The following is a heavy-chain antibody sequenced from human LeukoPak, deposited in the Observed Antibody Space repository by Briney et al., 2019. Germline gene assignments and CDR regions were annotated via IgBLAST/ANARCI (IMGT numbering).Heavy chain of an antibody. J-gene: IGHJ5*02. CDR2: INHSGST. D-gene: IGHD4-23*01. V-gene: IGHV4-34*01. CDR3: ARDGGPSNYWFYP. Sequence: SETLSLTCTVYVGSFITYYWSWIRQPPGKGLEWIGGINHSGSTNYNPSLKSRVTISLDTSKNQFSLKLTSVTAADTAVYYCARDGGPSNYWFYPWGQGTLVTVSS. CDR1: VGSFITYY.